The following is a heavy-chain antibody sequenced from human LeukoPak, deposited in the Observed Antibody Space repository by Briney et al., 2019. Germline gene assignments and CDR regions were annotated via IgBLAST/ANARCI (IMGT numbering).Heavy chain of an antibody. V-gene: IGHV3-23*01. CDR1: GFTFSSSA. Sequence: GGSLRLSCAASGFTFSSSAMSWVRQAPGKGLEWVSAISGSGGSTYYADSVKGRFTVSRDNSKNTLYLQMNSLRAEDTAVYFCAKDGGIVARLADYRGQGTLVTVSS. CDR2: ISGSGGST. J-gene: IGHJ4*02. CDR3: AKDGGIVARLADY. D-gene: IGHD1-26*01.